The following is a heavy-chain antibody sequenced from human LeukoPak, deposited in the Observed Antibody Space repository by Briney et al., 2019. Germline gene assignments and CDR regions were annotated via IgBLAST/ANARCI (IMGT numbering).Heavy chain of an antibody. J-gene: IGHJ4*02. V-gene: IGHV4-31*03. CDR2: IYYSGST. CDR3: AGICLAPGCSSSWYYFDY. D-gene: IGHD6-13*01. CDR1: GGSXSSGGYY. Sequence: QTLSLTCXVSGGSXSSGGYYWSWIRQHPGKGLEWIGYIYYSGSTYYNPSLKSRVTISVDTSKNQFSLKLSSVTAADTAVYYCAGICLAPGCSSSWYYFDYWGQGTLVTVSS.